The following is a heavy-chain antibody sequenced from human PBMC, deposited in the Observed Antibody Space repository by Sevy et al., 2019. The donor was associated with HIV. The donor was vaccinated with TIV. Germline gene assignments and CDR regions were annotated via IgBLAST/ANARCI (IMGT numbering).Heavy chain of an antibody. D-gene: IGHD3-16*01. CDR1: AFSFSNYG. CDR2: TSGSGGST. J-gene: IGHJ4*02. CDR3: AKDGESYVWGSHYDY. V-gene: IGHV3-23*01. Sequence: GGSLRLSCEASAFSFSNYGTNWVRQAPGKGLEWVSGTSGSGGSTYYADSVKGRFTISRDNSKNTLYLQMNSLRAEDTAVYSCAKDGESYVWGSHYDYWGQGTLVTVSS.